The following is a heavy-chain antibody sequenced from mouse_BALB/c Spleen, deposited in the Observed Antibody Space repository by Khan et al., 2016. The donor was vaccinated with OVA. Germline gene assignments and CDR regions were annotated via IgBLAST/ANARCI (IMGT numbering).Heavy chain of an antibody. D-gene: IGHD2-10*01. CDR1: GYTFTNYG. CDR2: IHTYTGEP. CDR3: ARPPYFSYVMVY. Sequence: QIQLVQSGPELKKPGETVKISCKASGYTFTNYGMNWVKQTPGQGLKWMGWIHTYTGEPKYVDDFKGRFAFSLETSASTAYLQINNLKNEDTATYFGARPPYFSYVMVYWGQGTPVTVSS. V-gene: IGHV9-3-1*01. J-gene: IGHJ4*01.